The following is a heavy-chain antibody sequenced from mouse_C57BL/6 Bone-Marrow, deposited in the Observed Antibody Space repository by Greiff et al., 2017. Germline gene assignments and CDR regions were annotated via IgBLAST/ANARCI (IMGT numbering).Heavy chain of an antibody. CDR2: ISYDGSN. CDR3: ARDHGTATWYFDV. J-gene: IGHJ1*01. Sequence: VQLKESGPGLVKPSQSLSLTCSVTGYSITSGYYWNWIRQFPGNKLEWMGYISYDGSNNYNPSLKNQNSITRDTSKNQFFLKLNSVTTEDTATYYCARDHGTATWYFDVWGAGTTVTVAS. CDR1: GYSITSGYY. D-gene: IGHD1-2*01. V-gene: IGHV3-6*02.